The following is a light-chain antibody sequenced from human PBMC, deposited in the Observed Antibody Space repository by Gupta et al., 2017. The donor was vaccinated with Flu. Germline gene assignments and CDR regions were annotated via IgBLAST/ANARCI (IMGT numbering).Light chain of an antibody. Sequence: DIQMTQSPSSLSASVGDRVTITCRASQHISNFLAWFQQKPGKAPQSLIHTASSLLSGVPSRFSGSGFGTDFTLTISSLQPEDFATYYCQQDNSYPPTFGHGTKVDIK. CDR3: QQDNSYPPT. CDR2: TAS. J-gene: IGKJ3*01. CDR1: QHISNF. V-gene: IGKV1-16*01.